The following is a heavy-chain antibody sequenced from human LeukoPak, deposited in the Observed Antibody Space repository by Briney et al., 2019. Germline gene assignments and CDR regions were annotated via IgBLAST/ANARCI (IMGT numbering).Heavy chain of an antibody. J-gene: IGHJ4*02. D-gene: IGHD3-16*02. Sequence: GGSLRLSCVASGFTFGNYPMAWVRQAPGKGLGWVSAISGSGGSTYYADSVKGRFTISRDNSKNTLYLQMNSLRAEDTAVYYCAKDQEYDYVWGSYHYWGQGTLVTVSS. CDR2: ISGSGGST. CDR3: AKDQEYDYVWGSYHY. CDR1: GFTFGNYP. V-gene: IGHV3-23*01.